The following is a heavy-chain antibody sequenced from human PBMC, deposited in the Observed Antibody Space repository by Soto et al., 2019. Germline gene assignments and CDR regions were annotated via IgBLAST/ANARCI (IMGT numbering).Heavy chain of an antibody. CDR1: GFTFSTYG. CDR3: VRVFDTYYFDL. Sequence: QVQLVEAGGGVVQPGRSLRLSCAASGFTFSTYGMQWVRQAPGRGLEWVALVWNDGSNKYYADSVKGRFTISRDNSKNTLHLEMNSLRVEDTAVYYCVRVFDTYYFDLWGQGTLVTVSS. J-gene: IGHJ4*02. D-gene: IGHD3-9*01. V-gene: IGHV3-33*01. CDR2: VWNDGSNK.